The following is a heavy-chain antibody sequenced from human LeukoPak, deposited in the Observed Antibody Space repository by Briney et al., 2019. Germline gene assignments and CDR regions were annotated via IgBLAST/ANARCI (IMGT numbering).Heavy chain of an antibody. CDR3: ASHFDSSGFYYFDY. D-gene: IGHD3-22*01. J-gene: IGHJ4*02. Sequence: PGGSLRLSCATSGFTFSNYAMSWVRQAPGKRLEWVSTISGSGSTTYYADSVKGRFTISRDNSENTLYLQMYSLRAEDTAVYYCASHFDSSGFYYFDYWGQGTLVTVSS. CDR1: GFTFSNYA. V-gene: IGHV3-23*01. CDR2: ISGSGSTT.